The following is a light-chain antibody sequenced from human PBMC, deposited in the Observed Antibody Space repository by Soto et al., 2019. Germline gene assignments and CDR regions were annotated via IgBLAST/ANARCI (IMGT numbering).Light chain of an antibody. Sequence: DIVMTQSPLSLPVTPGEPASISCRSSQSLLYSNGNNYLDWYLQKPGQSPQILISLGSNRASGVPDRFSGSGSGTDFTLKISRVEAEDVGVYYCMQTLQTPLTFGQGTKVEIK. CDR2: LGS. V-gene: IGKV2-28*01. CDR3: MQTLQTPLT. J-gene: IGKJ1*01. CDR1: QSLLYSNGNNY.